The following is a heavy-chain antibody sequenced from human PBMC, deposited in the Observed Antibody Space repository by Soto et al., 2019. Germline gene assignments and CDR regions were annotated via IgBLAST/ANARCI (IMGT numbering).Heavy chain of an antibody. D-gene: IGHD6-19*01. CDR2: TPGSGGSS. J-gene: IGHJ4*02. CDR3: ARGGSTGWFYFDF. Sequence: GGSRRLSCAASGFTFKSYGMNWVRPSPGKGLEWVASTPGSGGSSYYADSVKGRFTISRDNSKNTLYLDLNSLKAEDTAMYYCARGGSTGWFYFDFWGQGTQVTVSS. V-gene: IGHV3-23*01. CDR1: GFTFKSYG.